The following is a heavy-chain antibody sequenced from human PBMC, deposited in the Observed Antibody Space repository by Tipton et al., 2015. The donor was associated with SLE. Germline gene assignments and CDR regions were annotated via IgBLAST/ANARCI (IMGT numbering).Heavy chain of an antibody. V-gene: IGHV4-59*12. CDR2: IYYSGSP. J-gene: IGHJ5*02. Sequence: TLSLTCTVSGGSISSYYWSWIRQPPGRGLEWIGYIYYSGSPYYNPSLKSRVTISLDMSKNQFSLGLSSVTAADTAVYYCPIYYHDSTGLHWFDPWGQGTLVTVSS. CDR1: GGSISSYY. D-gene: IGHD3-22*01. CDR3: PIYYHDSTGLHWFDP.